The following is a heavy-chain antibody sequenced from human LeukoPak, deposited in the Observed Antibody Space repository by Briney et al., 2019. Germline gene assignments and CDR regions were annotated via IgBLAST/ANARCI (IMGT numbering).Heavy chain of an antibody. V-gene: IGHV3-9*01. Sequence: GGSLRLSCAASGFTFDDYAMHWVRQAPGKGLEWVSSISWDSGSSVYADSVKGRFTISRDNAKNALYLQMNGLTPGDTALYYCIKDLRLDLHFDTFEVWGQGTLVSVSS. J-gene: IGHJ3*01. CDR2: ISWDSGSS. D-gene: IGHD1-7*01. CDR3: IKDLRLDLHFDTFEV. CDR1: GFTFDDYA.